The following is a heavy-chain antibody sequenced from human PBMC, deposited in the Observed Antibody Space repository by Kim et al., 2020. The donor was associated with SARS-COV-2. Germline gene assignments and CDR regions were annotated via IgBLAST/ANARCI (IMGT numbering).Heavy chain of an antibody. J-gene: IGHJ5*01. D-gene: IGHD2-8*01. CDR3: VREGYFDGVSFFFDS. V-gene: IGHV4-59*11. CDR2: VYHSGST. CDR1: GAYITNHY. Sequence: SETLSLTCTVSGAYITNHYWSWIRQPPGKGLEWIGNVYHSGSTSYNPSLKSRVTMSVETSKRQFSLQVTSVTAADTAIYYCVREGYFDGVSFFFDSWG.